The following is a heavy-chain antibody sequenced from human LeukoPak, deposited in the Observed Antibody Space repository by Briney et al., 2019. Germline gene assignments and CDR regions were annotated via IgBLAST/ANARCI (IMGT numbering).Heavy chain of an antibody. CDR3: ARASGYSSSWYAFDI. V-gene: IGHV3-21*01. J-gene: IGHJ3*02. Sequence: GGSLRLSCAASGFTFSSYSMNWVRQAPGKGLEWVSSISSSSSYIYYADSVKGRFTISRDNAKNSLYLQMNSLRAEDTAVYYCARASGYSSSWYAFDIWGQGTRVTVSS. CDR2: ISSSSSYI. D-gene: IGHD6-13*01. CDR1: GFTFSSYS.